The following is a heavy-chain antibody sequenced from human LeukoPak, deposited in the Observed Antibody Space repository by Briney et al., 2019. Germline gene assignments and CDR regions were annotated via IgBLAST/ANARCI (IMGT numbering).Heavy chain of an antibody. CDR2: IYPGEHDT. CDR3: VRAGYYNPINWFDP. D-gene: IGHD3-9*01. Sequence: GESLKSSCKPSGYRFSNYWIGWVRQMPGKGLEWMGLIYPGEHDTKYSPSFQGQVTISADKSLSTAYLQWSTLKASDTAIYYGVRAGYYNPINWFDPWGQGTLVTVSS. J-gene: IGHJ5*02. V-gene: IGHV5-51*01. CDR1: GYRFSNYW.